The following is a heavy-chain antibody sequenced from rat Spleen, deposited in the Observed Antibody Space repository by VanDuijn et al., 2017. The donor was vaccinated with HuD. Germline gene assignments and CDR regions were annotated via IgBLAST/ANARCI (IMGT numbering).Heavy chain of an antibody. V-gene: IGHV5-7*01. CDR2: IIYDGSNT. Sequence: EVQLVESGGVLVQPGRSMKLSCAASGFTFSDYYMAWVRQAPKKGLEWVATIIYDGSNTYYRDSVKGRFTISRDNAKNTQYLQMDSLRSEDTALYYCARRGPTDYFDYWGQGVMVTVSS. CDR1: GFTFSDYY. D-gene: IGHD2-1*01. CDR3: ARRGPTDYFDY. J-gene: IGHJ2*01.